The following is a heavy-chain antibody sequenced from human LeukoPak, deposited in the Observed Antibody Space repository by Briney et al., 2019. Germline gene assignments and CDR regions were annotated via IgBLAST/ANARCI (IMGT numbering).Heavy chain of an antibody. Sequence: GESLKISCKGSGYSFPSYCIGWVRQMPGKGLGWMGIIYPGDSDTRYSPSFQGRVTISADKSISTAYLQWSSLKASDTAMYYCAILQGVVSPYNWFDPWGQGTLVTVSS. J-gene: IGHJ5*02. CDR1: GYSFPSYC. D-gene: IGHD4-11*01. CDR3: AILQGVVSPYNWFDP. V-gene: IGHV5-51*01. CDR2: IYPGDSDT.